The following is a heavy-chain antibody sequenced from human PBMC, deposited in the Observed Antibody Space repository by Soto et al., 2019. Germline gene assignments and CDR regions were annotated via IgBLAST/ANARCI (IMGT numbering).Heavy chain of an antibody. CDR2: ISYRGST. D-gene: IGHD6-13*01. V-gene: IGHV4-31*03. CDR3: ASVSAHGTRWFGP. Sequence: PSETLSLTCTVSGGSINSGAYYWSWVRQHPGKGLEWIGYISYRGSTYYNPSLKSRVTISVDTSKTEFSLKLNSGTAADTAVYYCASVSAHGTRWFGPWGQGTLVTVSS. CDR1: GGSINSGAYY. J-gene: IGHJ5*02.